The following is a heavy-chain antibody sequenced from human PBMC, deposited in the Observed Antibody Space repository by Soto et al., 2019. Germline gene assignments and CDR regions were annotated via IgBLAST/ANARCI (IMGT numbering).Heavy chain of an antibody. CDR2: IYHSGST. J-gene: IGHJ6*02. CDR3: ARDRGRYYYGTDV. D-gene: IGHD3-10*01. CDR1: GGSISSSNW. V-gene: IGHV4-4*02. Sequence: QVQLQESGPGLVKPSGTLSLTCAVSGGSISSSNWWSWVRQPPGKGLEWIGEIYHSGSTTYNPSLQSVPTISLDTSKDPCSLKLRSVTAADTAVYSCARDRGRYYYGTDVWAKGPRSPSP.